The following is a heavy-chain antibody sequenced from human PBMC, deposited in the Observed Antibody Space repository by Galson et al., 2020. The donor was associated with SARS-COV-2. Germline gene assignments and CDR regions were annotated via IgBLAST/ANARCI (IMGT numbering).Heavy chain of an antibody. V-gene: IGHV3-30*04. Sequence: GESLKISCAASGFTISNYVMHWVRQAPGKGPEWVAVISSDGSNSFYADSLKGRFTISRDNSKSTLYLQMNSLRAEDTAVYYCARGGEWELPYYFDYWGQGTLVTVSS. J-gene: IGHJ4*02. CDR1: GFTISNYV. CDR2: ISSDGSNS. CDR3: ARGGEWELPYYFDY. D-gene: IGHD1-26*01.